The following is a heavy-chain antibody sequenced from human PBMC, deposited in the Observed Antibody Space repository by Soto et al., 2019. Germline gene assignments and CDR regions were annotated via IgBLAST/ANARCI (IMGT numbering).Heavy chain of an antibody. CDR3: VRAHALGFSNWFDP. D-gene: IGHD3-10*01. Sequence: GGSLRLSCAASGFTFSLYSMIWVRQAPGKGLEWVASISSTTNYIYYGDSMKGRFTISRDNAKNSLYLEMNSLKSDDTAVYYCVRAHALGFSNWFDPWGRGTLVTVSS. CDR2: ISSTTNYI. CDR1: GFTFSLYS. J-gene: IGHJ5*02. V-gene: IGHV3-21*04.